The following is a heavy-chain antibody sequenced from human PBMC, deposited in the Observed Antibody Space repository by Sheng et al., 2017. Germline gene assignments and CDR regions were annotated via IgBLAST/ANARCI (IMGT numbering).Heavy chain of an antibody. Sequence: RLQLQESCPGLVKPSETLSLTCTVSGGSISSGSYNWGWIRQPPGKGLEWIGSIYYSGSTYYNPSLKSRVTISVHTSKNQFSLKLSSVTAADTAVYYCAREGAMGFDYWGQGTLVTVSS. CDR3: AREGAMGFDY. D-gene: IGHD1-26*01. CDR2: IYYSGST. J-gene: IGHJ4*02. CDR1: GGSISSGSYN. V-gene: IGHV4-39*06.